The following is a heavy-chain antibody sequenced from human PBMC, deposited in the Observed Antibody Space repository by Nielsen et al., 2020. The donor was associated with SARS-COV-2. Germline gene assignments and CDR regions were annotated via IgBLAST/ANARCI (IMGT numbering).Heavy chain of an antibody. V-gene: IGHV3-33*08. CDR1: GFTFSSYA. Sequence: GGSLRLSCAASGFTFSSYAMHWVRQAPGKGLEWVAVIWYDGSNKYYADSVKGRFTISRDHSKNTLYLQMNSLRAEDTAVYYRATEPITGTTGEGIDYWGQGTLVTVSS. CDR2: IWYDGSNK. J-gene: IGHJ4*02. D-gene: IGHD1-20*01. CDR3: ATEPITGTTGEGIDY.